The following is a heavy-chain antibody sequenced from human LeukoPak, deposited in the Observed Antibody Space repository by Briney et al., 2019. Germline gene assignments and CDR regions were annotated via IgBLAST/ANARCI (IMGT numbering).Heavy chain of an antibody. CDR1: GYTFTGYY. CDR3: AREGIAAAGSVYYYYMDV. Sequence: GASVKGSCKASGYTFTGYYMHWVRQAPGQGLEWMGWINPNSGGTNYAQKFQGRVTMTRDTSISTAYMELSRLRSDDTAVYYCAREGIAAAGSVYYYYMDVWGKGTTVTVSS. V-gene: IGHV1-2*02. J-gene: IGHJ6*03. D-gene: IGHD6-13*01. CDR2: INPNSGGT.